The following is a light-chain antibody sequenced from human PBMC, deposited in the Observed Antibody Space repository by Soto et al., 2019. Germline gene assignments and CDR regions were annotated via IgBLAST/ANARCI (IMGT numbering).Light chain of an antibody. CDR1: QSVGRN. V-gene: IGKV3-15*01. CDR2: DAS. Sequence: EIVMTQSPATLSVSPGERATLSCRASQSVGRNLAWYQQKPGQAPRLLIYDASTRATGFPARFSGSGSGTEFTLTITSLQSEDFAVYYCQQYNNWPPVYTLGQGTKLEIK. J-gene: IGKJ2*01. CDR3: QQYNNWPPVYT.